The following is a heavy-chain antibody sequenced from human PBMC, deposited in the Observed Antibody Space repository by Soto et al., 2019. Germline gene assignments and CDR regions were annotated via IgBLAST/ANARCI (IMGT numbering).Heavy chain of an antibody. J-gene: IGHJ6*02. CDR3: VKASASVTPLYYYYGMDV. V-gene: IGHV3-23*01. Sequence: EVQLLESGGGLVQPGGSLRLSCVASRFTFSSYAMSWVRQAPGKGLEWVSAISGSGGSTYYADSVKGRFTISRDNSKNTLYLQMTSLRAEDTAVYYCVKASASVTPLYYYYGMDVWGQGTTVTVSS. CDR1: RFTFSSYA. D-gene: IGHD2-15*01. CDR2: ISGSGGST.